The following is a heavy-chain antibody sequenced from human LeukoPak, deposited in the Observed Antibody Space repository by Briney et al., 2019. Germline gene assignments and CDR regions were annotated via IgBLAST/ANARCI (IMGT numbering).Heavy chain of an antibody. CDR1: GGSISSSSYY. V-gene: IGHV4-39*07. D-gene: IGHD3-22*01. CDR3: TRGSIAYYYMDV. CDR2: IYYSGST. Sequence: KPSETLSLTCTVSGGSISSSSYYWGWIRQPPGKGLECIVSIYYSGSTYYNPSLKSRVTISVDTSKNQFSLKLSSVTAADTAVYYCTRGSIAYYYMDVWGKGTTVTISS. J-gene: IGHJ6*03.